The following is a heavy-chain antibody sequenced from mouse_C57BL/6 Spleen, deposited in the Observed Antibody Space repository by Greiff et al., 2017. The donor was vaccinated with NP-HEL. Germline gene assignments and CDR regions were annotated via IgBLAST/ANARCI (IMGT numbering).Heavy chain of an antibody. V-gene: IGHV1-9*01. CDR3: ARWYDYDPAWFAY. J-gene: IGHJ3*01. D-gene: IGHD2-4*01. Sequence: QVQLQQSGAELMKPGASVKLSCKATGYTFTGYWIEWVKQRPGHGLEWIGEILPGSGSTNYNEKFKGKATFTADTSSNTAYMQLSGLTTEDSAIYYCARWYDYDPAWFAYWGQGTLVTVSA. CDR1: GYTFTGYW. CDR2: ILPGSGST.